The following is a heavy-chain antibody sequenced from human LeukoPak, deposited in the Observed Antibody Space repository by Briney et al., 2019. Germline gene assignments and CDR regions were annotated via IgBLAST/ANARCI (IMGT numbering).Heavy chain of an antibody. D-gene: IGHD1-1*01. J-gene: IGHJ4*02. CDR1: GFTFSNAW. V-gene: IGHV3-7*01. CDR3: ARDGHNWNDVTFGVAFFDY. Sequence: PGGSLRLSCAASGFTFSNAWMSWVRQAPGKGLEWVANIKQDGSEKYYVDSVKGRFTISRDNAKNSLYLQMNSLRAEDTAVYYCARDGHNWNDVTFGVAFFDYWGQGTLVTVSS. CDR2: IKQDGSEK.